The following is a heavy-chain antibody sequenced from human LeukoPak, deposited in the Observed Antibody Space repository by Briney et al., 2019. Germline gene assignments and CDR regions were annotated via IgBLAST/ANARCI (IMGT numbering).Heavy chain of an antibody. D-gene: IGHD3-10*01. CDR2: INHNGNT. V-gene: IGHV4-34*01. Sequence: SETLSLTCVVSGGSFSTFYWNWIRHRPGKGLEWIGEINHNGNTNYNPSLKGRVTLSVDKSKNQFPLKLRSVTAADTALYYCATVAIRAEFHFDHWGQGLLVTVSS. CDR3: ATVAIRAEFHFDH. CDR1: GGSFSTFY. J-gene: IGHJ4*02.